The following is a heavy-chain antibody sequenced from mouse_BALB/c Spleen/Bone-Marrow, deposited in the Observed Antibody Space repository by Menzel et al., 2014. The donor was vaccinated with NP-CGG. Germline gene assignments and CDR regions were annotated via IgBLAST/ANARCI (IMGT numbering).Heavy chain of an antibody. CDR3: ARYRLGTYFDY. J-gene: IGHJ2*01. V-gene: IGHV14-3*02. D-gene: IGHD1-2*01. CDR2: IDPANGNT. CDR1: GFNIKDTY. Sequence: VHLQPPGAELVKPGASVKLSCTASGFNIKDTYMHWVKQRPEQGLEWIGRIDPANGNTKYDPKFQGKATITADTSSNTAYLQLSSLTSEDTAVYYCARYRLGTYFDYWGQGTTLTVSS.